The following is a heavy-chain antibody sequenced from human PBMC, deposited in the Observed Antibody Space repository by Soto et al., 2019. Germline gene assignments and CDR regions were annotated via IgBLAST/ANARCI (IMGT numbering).Heavy chain of an antibody. J-gene: IGHJ6*02. CDR3: ARDREPSVYHGMAV. CDR1: GFAFSDFY. CDR2: ISGGGTTV. V-gene: IGHV3-11*01. Sequence: GGSLRLSCAASGFAFSDFYMSWTRQAPGKGLEWISYISGGGTTVFYAVSVKGRFTISRDNAQKSLYLQMDSLTSEATAIYYCARDREPSVYHGMAVWGQGTTVTVSS.